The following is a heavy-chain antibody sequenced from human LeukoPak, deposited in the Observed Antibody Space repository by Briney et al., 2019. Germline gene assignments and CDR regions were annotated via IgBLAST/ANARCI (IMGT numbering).Heavy chain of an antibody. J-gene: IGHJ4*02. D-gene: IGHD6-6*01. Sequence: PGGSLRLSCAASRFTFSSYSMNWVRQAPGKGLEWVSSISSSGSYIYYADSVKGRFTISRDNAKNSLYLQMNSLRAEDTAVYYCATPYSSSSDGFDYWGQGTLVTVSS. CDR3: ATPYSSSSDGFDY. CDR2: ISSSGSYI. CDR1: RFTFSSYS. V-gene: IGHV3-21*04.